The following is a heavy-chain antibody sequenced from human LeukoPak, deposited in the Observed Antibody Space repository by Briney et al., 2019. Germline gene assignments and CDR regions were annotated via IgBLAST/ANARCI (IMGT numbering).Heavy chain of an antibody. J-gene: IGHJ4*02. Sequence: SETLSLTCTVSGGSISSYYWSWIRHPAGQGLEWFGRIYISGSTNYNPSLKSRVTMSVDTSKNQFSLKLSSVTAADTAVYYCASTTDSSSSVDHFDYWGQGTLVTVSS. CDR2: IYISGST. D-gene: IGHD6-6*01. CDR1: GGSISSYY. V-gene: IGHV4-4*07. CDR3: ASTTDSSSSVDHFDY.